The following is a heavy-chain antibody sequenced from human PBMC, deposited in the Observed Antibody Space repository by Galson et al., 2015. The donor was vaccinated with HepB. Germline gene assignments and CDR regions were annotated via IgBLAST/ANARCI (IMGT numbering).Heavy chain of an antibody. V-gene: IGHV1-3*01. D-gene: IGHD3-22*01. J-gene: IGHJ4*02. CDR2: INADNGNT. Sequence: SVKVSCKASGYTFINYNMHWVRQAPGQRLEWMGLINADNGNTEYSQKFQGRVTITSDTSASTVYMELSSLRSEDTAVYYCVRADQGYYDNSGYCWGQGSLVTVFS. CDR1: GYTFINYN. CDR3: VRADQGYYDNSGYC.